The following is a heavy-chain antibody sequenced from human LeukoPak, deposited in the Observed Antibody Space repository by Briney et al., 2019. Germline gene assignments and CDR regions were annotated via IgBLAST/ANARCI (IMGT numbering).Heavy chain of an antibody. D-gene: IGHD3-10*01. CDR1: GGTFSSYA. Sequence: SVKVSCKASGGTFSSYAISWVRQAPGQGLEWMGGIIPIFGTANYAQKFQGRVTITADESTSTAYMELSSLRSEDTAVYYCTRALIRGRPPYYYYYMDVWGKGTTVTISS. CDR2: IIPIFGTA. CDR3: TRALIRGRPPYYYYYMDV. J-gene: IGHJ6*03. V-gene: IGHV1-69*13.